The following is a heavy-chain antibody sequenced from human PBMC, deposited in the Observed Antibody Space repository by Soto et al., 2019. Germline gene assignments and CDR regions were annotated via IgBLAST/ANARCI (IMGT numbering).Heavy chain of an antibody. V-gene: IGHV3-33*01. J-gene: IGHJ4*02. CDR2: IWYDGSNK. CDR1: GFTFSSYG. D-gene: IGHD1-26*01. CDR3: ARDLAPGSGSYYVPLGY. Sequence: SGGSLRLSCAASGFTFSSYGMHWVRQAPGKGLEWVAVIWYDGSNKYYADSVKGRFTISRDNSKNTLYLQMNSLRAEDTAVYYCARDLAPGSGSYYVPLGYWGQGTLVTVSS.